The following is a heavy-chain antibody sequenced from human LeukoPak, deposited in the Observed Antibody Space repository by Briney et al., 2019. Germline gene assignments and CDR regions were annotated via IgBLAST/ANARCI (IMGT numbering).Heavy chain of an antibody. CDR2: FRSDNGNR. V-gene: IGHV3-21*01. J-gene: IGHJ4*02. D-gene: IGHD3-22*01. CDR3: ARDEHQYYSESSGRFDF. CDR1: GFTFSSYS. Sequence: GGSLRLSCAASGFTFSSYSMNWVRQAPGKGLEWVSSFRSDNGNRDYADSVKGRFTISRDNAKKSLYLQMNSLRAEDTAVYYCARDEHQYYSESSGRFDFWGQGVLVTVSS.